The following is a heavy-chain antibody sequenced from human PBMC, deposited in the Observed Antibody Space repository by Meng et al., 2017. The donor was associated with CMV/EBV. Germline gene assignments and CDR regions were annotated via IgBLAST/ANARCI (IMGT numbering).Heavy chain of an antibody. Sequence: GGSLRLSCAASGFTFSSYGMHWVRQAPGKGLEWVAVIRHDGSNKYYADSVKGRFTISRDNSKNTLYLQMNSLRAEDTAVYYCAKTGAYCSSTSCLSGMDVWGQGTTVTVSS. CDR1: GFTFSSYG. CDR3: AKTGAYCSSTSCLSGMDV. CDR2: IRHDGSNK. J-gene: IGHJ6*02. V-gene: IGHV3-30*02. D-gene: IGHD2-2*01.